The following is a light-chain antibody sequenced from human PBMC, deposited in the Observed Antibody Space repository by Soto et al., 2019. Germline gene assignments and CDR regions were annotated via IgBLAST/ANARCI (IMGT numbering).Light chain of an antibody. V-gene: IGLV2-14*03. Sequence: QSVLTQPASVSGSPGQSITISCTGTSSDVGSHNYVSWYQQHPGKTPKLMIYEVSHRPSGVSNRFSGSKSGNTASLTISGLQPEDEADYYCSSYTRSTTLVVFGGGTKLTVL. CDR3: SSYTRSTTLVV. CDR1: SSDVGSHNY. J-gene: IGLJ2*01. CDR2: EVS.